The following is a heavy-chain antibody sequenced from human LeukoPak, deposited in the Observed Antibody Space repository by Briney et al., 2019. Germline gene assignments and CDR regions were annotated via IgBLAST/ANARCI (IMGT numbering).Heavy chain of an antibody. CDR2: IYYTGST. CDR3: ARHRAYSGSSPLDY. V-gene: IGHV4-59*08. J-gene: IGHJ4*02. D-gene: IGHD6-6*01. Sequence: PSETLSLTCSVSGGSISSLYWSWIRQPPGKGLEWIGYIYYTGSTNYNPSLKSRVTMFVDMSKNQFSLRLSSVTAADTAVYYCARHRAYSGSSPLDYWGQGTLVTVSS. CDR1: GGSISSLY.